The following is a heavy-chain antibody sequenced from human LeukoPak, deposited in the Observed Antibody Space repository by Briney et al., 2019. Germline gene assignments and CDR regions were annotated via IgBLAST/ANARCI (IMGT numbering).Heavy chain of an antibody. D-gene: IGHD2-15*01. J-gene: IGHJ4*02. CDR2: IHSTGEA. Sequence: PSETLSLTCTVSGGSIANYYWTWIRLPPGKRLEWIGYIHSTGEANYNPSLNSRVAFSVDTSKNQFSLKLTSVTAADTAVYYCARAMNGGNLDFWGQGTLVTVSS. CDR1: GGSIANYY. V-gene: IGHV4-59*01. CDR3: ARAMNGGNLDF.